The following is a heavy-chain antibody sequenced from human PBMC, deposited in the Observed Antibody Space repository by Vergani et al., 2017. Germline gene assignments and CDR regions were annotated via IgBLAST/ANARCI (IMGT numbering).Heavy chain of an antibody. V-gene: IGHV3-33*06. D-gene: IGHD6-19*01. J-gene: IGHJ6*03. Sequence: QVQLVESGGGVVQPGRSLRLSCAASGFTFSSYGMHWVRQAPGKGLEWVAVIWYDGSNKYYADSVKGRFTISRDNSKNTLYLQMNSLRAEDTAVYYCAKAEQWLVYYKDVWGKGTTVTVSS. CDR1: GFTFSSYG. CDR3: AKAEQWLVYYKDV. CDR2: IWYDGSNK.